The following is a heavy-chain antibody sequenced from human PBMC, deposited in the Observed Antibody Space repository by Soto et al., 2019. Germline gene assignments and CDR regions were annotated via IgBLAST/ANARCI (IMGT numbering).Heavy chain of an antibody. V-gene: IGHV3-74*01. CDR3: ERARAYSLSSWDY. D-gene: IGHD6-6*01. CDR1: GFTFSSYA. J-gene: IGHJ4*02. Sequence: PGGSLRLSCAASGFTFSSYAMSWVRQAPGKGLVWVSRINTEGSTTSYADSVKGRFTISRDNAKNTLYLQMNSLTAEDTAVYYCERARAYSLSSWDYWGQGTQVTVSS. CDR2: INTEGSTT.